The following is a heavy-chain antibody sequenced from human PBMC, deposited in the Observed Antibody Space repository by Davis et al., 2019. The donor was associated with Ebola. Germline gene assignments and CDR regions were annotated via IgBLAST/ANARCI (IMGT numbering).Heavy chain of an antibody. J-gene: IGHJ5*02. CDR3: ARTSSGWYGEDWFDP. CDR1: GGSISSSSYY. V-gene: IGHV4-39*07. CDR2: IYYSGST. D-gene: IGHD6-19*01. Sequence: MPSETLSLTCTVSGGSISSSSYYWGWIRQPPGKGLEWIGSIYYSGSTYYNPSLKSRVTISVDTSKNQFSLKLSSVTAADTAVYYCARTSSGWYGEDWFDPWGQGTLVTVSS.